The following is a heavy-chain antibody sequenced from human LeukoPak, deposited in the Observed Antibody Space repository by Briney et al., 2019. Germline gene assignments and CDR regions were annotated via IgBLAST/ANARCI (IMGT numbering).Heavy chain of an antibody. V-gene: IGHV3-48*03. D-gene: IGHD5-24*01. J-gene: IGHJ4*02. CDR3: AVATIKDYFDY. CDR2: ISSSGSTI. CDR1: GFTFSSYE. Sequence: GALRLSCAASGFTFSSYEMNWVRQAPGKGLEWVSYISSSGSTIYYADSVKGRFTISRDNAKNSLYLQMNSPRAEDTAVYYCAVATIKDYFDYWGQGTLVTVSS.